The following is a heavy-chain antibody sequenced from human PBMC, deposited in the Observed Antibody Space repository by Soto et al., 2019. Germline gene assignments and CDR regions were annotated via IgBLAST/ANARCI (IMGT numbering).Heavy chain of an antibody. D-gene: IGHD3-22*01. CDR1: GFTFSSYA. CDR3: AKEKGVTMIVVVITLIGIDY. J-gene: IGHJ4*02. V-gene: IGHV3-23*01. Sequence: EVQLLESGGGLVQPGGSLRLSCAASGFTFSSYAMSWVRQAPGKGLEWVSAISGSGGSTYYADSVKGRFTISRDNSKNTLYLKMNSLRAEDTAVYYCAKEKGVTMIVVVITLIGIDYWGQGTLVTVSS. CDR2: ISGSGGST.